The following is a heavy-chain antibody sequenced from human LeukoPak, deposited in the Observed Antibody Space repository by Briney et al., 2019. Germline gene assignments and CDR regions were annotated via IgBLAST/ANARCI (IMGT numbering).Heavy chain of an antibody. D-gene: IGHD4-17*01. CDR3: ARVSKPIRDYGGYYP. Sequence: GGSLRLSCAASGFTFSSYWMSWVRQAPGKGLEWVANIKQDGSEKYYVDSVKGRFAISRDNAKNSLYLQMSSLRAEDTAVYYCARVSKPIRDYGGYYPWGQGTLVTVSS. CDR2: IKQDGSEK. J-gene: IGHJ5*02. V-gene: IGHV3-7*01. CDR1: GFTFSSYW.